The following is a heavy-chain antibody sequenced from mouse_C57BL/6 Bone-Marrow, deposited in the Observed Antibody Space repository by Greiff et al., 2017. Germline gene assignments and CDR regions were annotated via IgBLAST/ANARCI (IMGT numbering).Heavy chain of an antibody. CDR2: IYPRSGNT. Sequence: VQLQQSGAELARPGASVKLSCKASGYTFTSYGMSWVKQRTGQGLEWIGEIYPRSGNTFYNEKFKGKATLTADKSSSTAYMELRSPTSEDAAVYFCARDPLSWFAYWGQGTLVTVSA. CDR1: GYTFTSYG. J-gene: IGHJ3*01. V-gene: IGHV1-81*01. CDR3: ARDPLSWFAY.